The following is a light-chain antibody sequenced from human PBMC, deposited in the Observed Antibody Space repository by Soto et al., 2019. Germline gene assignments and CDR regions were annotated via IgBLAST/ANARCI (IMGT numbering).Light chain of an antibody. CDR2: DVT. J-gene: IGLJ1*01. CDR3: NSYTSSSTDV. Sequence: QSALTQPASVSGSPGQSITISCTGTSSDVGGFNYVSWYQQHPGKAPKLMIYDVTNRPSGVSYRFSGSKSGNTASLTISGLQAEDEADYYCNSYTSSSTDVFGTGIKVTVL. V-gene: IGLV2-14*03. CDR1: SSDVGGFNY.